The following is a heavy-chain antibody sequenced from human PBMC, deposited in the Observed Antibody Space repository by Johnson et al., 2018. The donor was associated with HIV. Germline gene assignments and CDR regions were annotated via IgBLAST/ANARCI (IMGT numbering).Heavy chain of an antibody. J-gene: IGHJ3*02. CDR1: GFTFSSYG. D-gene: IGHD6-13*01. V-gene: IGHV3-30*03. CDR3: ARQQPSSVKGAFDI. CDR2: ILYDGSNK. Sequence: QVQLVESGGGVVQPGRSLRLSCAASGFTFSSYGMHWVRQAPGKGLEWVAVILYDGSNKYYADSVKGRFTISRDNSKNTLYLQMNSLRAADTAVYYCARQQPSSVKGAFDIWGQGTMVTVSS.